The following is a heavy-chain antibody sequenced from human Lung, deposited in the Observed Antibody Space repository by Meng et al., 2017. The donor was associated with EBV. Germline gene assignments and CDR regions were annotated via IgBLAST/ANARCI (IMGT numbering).Heavy chain of an antibody. V-gene: IGHV4-39*07. CDR1: AGSITGNNYS. Sequence: QDAGPGWRYACRAPSFHCSCPAGSITGNNYSWIWMRQPPGKGLSCMGSIHYTVSTYSYPSLKSRITLSGDTSKRQFSLKLSSVTAADTAVYYCARADVDTSMVNPKLSFDYWGQGTLVTVSS. J-gene: IGHJ4*02. CDR3: ARADVDTSMVNPKLSFDY. D-gene: IGHD5-18*01. CDR2: IHYTVST.